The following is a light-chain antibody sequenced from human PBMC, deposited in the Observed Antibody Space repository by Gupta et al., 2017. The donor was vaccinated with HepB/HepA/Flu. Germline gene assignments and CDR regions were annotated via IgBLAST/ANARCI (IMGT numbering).Light chain of an antibody. J-gene: IGKJ2*04. Sequence: AIKKTQSPSSLSASVGARVTITCRAGQDISCDLSRLRPKLWYARELLISAASQLHQGATPNVSGSGLATADTIPIISRLPADFVAYFCRQDSYVHPTWSFGQGTKLEI. CDR3: RQDSYVHPTWS. V-gene: IGKV1-6*01. CDR1: QDISCD. CDR2: AAS.